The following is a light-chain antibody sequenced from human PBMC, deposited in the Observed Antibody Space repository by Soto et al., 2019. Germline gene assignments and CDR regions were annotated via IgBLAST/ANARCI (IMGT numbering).Light chain of an antibody. V-gene: IGLV2-8*01. J-gene: IGLJ3*02. Sequence: SALAQSPSASASPGQSVTISCTGSSGDVGAYNYVSWYQQHPGKAPKLIIYEVNKRPSGVPDCFSGSKSGITASLTVSGLQADDEADYYCGAHAGSNTWVFGGGTKVTVL. CDR3: GAHAGSNTWV. CDR1: SGDVGAYNY. CDR2: EVN.